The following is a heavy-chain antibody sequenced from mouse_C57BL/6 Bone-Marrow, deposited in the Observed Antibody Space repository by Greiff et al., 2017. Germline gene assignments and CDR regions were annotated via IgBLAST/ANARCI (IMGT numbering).Heavy chain of an antibody. D-gene: IGHD2-5*01. CDR3: ARRRGYSNAWFAY. Sequence: QVQLQQSGPELVKPGASVKISCKASGYAFSSSWMNWVKQRPGKGLEWIGRIYPRSGNTYYNEKFKGKATLTADKSSSTAYMELRSLTSEDSAVYFCARRRGYSNAWFAYWGQGTLVTVSA. CDR1: GYAFSSSW. CDR2: IYPRSGNT. J-gene: IGHJ3*01. V-gene: IGHV1-82*01.